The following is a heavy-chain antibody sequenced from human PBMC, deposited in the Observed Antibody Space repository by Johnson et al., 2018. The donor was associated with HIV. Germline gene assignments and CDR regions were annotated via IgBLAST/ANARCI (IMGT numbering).Heavy chain of an antibody. J-gene: IGHJ3*01. CDR2: IYSGGNT. V-gene: IGHV3-30*04. CDR3: AREQELRFFDWLPYRNDALDL. CDR1: GFTFSSYA. Sequence: QVQLVESGGGVVQPGRSLRLSCAASGFTFSSYAMHWVRQAPGKGLEWVAVIYSGGNTYYADSVKGRFTISRDNARNTLYLQMNSLRAEDTAVYYCAREQELRFFDWLPYRNDALDLWGQGTMVTVSS. D-gene: IGHD3-9*01.